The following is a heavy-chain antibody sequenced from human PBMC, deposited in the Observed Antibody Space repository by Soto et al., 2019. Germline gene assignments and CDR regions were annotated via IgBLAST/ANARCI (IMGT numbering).Heavy chain of an antibody. Sequence: QVQLVQSGAEVKKPGASVKVSCKASGYTFTSYAMHWVRQAPGQRLEWMGWINAGNGNTKYSQKFQGRVTITRETSESTAYMELSSLRSEDTAVYYCARDADYGDPPDYWGQGTLVTVSS. CDR2: INAGNGNT. CDR1: GYTFTSYA. D-gene: IGHD4-17*01. CDR3: ARDADYGDPPDY. J-gene: IGHJ4*02. V-gene: IGHV1-3*01.